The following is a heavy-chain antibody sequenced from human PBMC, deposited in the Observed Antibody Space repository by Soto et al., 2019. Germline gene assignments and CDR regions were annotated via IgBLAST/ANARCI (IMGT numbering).Heavy chain of an antibody. CDR3: TTGYSDGSGYHGDDAFDI. V-gene: IGHV3-15*01. CDR2: IKSKTSGGTT. CDR1: GFTFSDAW. J-gene: IGHJ3*02. Sequence: ESGGGLVKPGGSLRLSCAASGFTFSDAWMIWVRRAPGKGLEWVGRIKSKTSGGTTAYAAPVKGRISISRDDSKSTLFLQMNSLKIEDTAVYYCTTGYSDGSGYHGDDAFDIWGQGTVVTVSS. D-gene: IGHD3-22*01.